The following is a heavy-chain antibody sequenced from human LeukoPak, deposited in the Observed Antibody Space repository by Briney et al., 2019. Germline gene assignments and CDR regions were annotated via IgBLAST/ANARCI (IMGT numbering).Heavy chain of an antibody. J-gene: IGHJ4*02. Sequence: ASVKVSCKASGYTFTDYYIHWVRQAPGQGLEWLGWINPHSGGTNYAQAFRGRVTMTMDPSISTAYMELSSLRSEDTAVYYCARRGDDYDSSAYYHWGQGTLVTVSS. CDR2: INPHSGGT. CDR3: ARRGDDYDSSAYYH. V-gene: IGHV1-2*02. CDR1: GYTFTDYY. D-gene: IGHD3-22*01.